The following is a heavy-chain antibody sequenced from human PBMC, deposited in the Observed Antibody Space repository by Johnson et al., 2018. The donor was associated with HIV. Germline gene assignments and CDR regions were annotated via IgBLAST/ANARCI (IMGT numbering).Heavy chain of an antibody. CDR1: GFTFSTFG. CDR3: AKGDINYSSSSTGSFDI. D-gene: IGHD6-6*01. J-gene: IGHJ3*02. V-gene: IGHV3-30*18. Sequence: QVQLVESGGGVVQPGRSLRLSCAASGFTFSTFGMHWVRQAAGRGLQWVAAISNDGSNKYYADSVKGRFNISRDNSKNTLYLQMNSLRAEDTAVDYCAKGDINYSSSSTGSFDIWGQGTMVTVSS. CDR2: ISNDGSNK.